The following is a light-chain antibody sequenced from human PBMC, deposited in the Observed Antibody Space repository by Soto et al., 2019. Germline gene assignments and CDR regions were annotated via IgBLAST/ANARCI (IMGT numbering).Light chain of an antibody. CDR1: QSVIAKY. CDR2: GAS. J-gene: IGKJ1*01. Sequence: ILMTQSPATLAVSPGERATLSCGASQSVIAKYLAWYQQKPGQAPSLRIYGASSRATGIPERFSGSGSGTDFALTISRLEPEDFEVYYCQQYGSSPRTFGQGTKVDIK. CDR3: QQYGSSPRT. V-gene: IGKV3-20*01.